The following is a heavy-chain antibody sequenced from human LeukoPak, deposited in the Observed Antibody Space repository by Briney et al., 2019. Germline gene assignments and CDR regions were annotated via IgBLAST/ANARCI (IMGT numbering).Heavy chain of an antibody. CDR2: IDPSDSYT. V-gene: IGHV5-10-1*01. CDR3: ARLGESGSYLDY. CDR1: GYSFTSYW. D-gene: IGHD1-26*01. Sequence: GESLRISSKASGYSFTSYWISWVRQMPGKDLEWMGRIDPSDSYTNYSPSFQGHVTISADKSISTAYLQWSSLKASDTAMYYCARLGESGSYLDYWGQGTLVTVSS. J-gene: IGHJ4*02.